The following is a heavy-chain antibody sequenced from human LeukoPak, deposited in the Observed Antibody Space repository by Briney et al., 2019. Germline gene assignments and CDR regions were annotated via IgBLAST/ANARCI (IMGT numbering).Heavy chain of an antibody. D-gene: IGHD3-22*01. CDR2: IYTSGST. CDR1: GGSISSYY. CDR3: ARDEYYYDSSGYYYYYGMDV. Sequence: SETLSLTCTVSGGSISSYYWSWIRQPAGKGLEWIGRIYTSGSTNYNPSLKSRVTMSVDTSKNQFSLKLSSVTAADTAVYYCARDEYYYDSSGYYYYYGMDVWGQGTTVTVTS. J-gene: IGHJ6*02. V-gene: IGHV4-4*07.